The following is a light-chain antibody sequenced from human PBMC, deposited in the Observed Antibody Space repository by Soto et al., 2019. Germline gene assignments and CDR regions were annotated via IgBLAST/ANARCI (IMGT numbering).Light chain of an antibody. Sequence: QSLLTQPIYVSGSPGQSVTIACTGNINDIGTYDYVCWYQQHPGKAPRLLIHGVHNRSPGISGRFSASKSGLTASLTISGLQAEDEADYYCTAFSANRVYLFGPGTKV. J-gene: IGLJ1*01. CDR3: TAFSANRVYL. CDR1: INDIGTYDY. V-gene: IGLV2-14*01. CDR2: GVH.